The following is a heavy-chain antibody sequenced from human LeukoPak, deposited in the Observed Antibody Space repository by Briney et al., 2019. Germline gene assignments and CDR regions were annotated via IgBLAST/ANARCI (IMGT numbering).Heavy chain of an antibody. CDR2: IKQDASVR. D-gene: IGHD6-6*01. CDR1: GFTFSNYW. Sequence: PGGSLRLSCAASGFTFSNYWMTWVRQAPGKGLEWVANIKQDASVRYNMDSVKGRFTISRDNPKNSLSLQLDSLRAEDTAVYYCARIGYSSSSLDYWGQGTLVTVSS. CDR3: ARIGYSSSSLDY. V-gene: IGHV3-7*01. J-gene: IGHJ4*02.